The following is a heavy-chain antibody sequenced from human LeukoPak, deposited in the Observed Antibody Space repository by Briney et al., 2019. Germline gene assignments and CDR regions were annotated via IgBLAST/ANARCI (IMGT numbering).Heavy chain of an antibody. V-gene: IGHV3-21*01. CDR2: ISSSSSYI. CDR3: ARDYLYWGIDY. J-gene: IGHJ4*02. D-gene: IGHD3-16*01. Sequence: WGSLRLSCAASGFSFSSYSMNWVRQAPGKGLEWVSSISSSSSYIYYADSVKGRFTTSRDNAKNSLYLQMRSLRAEDTAVYYCARDYLYWGIDYWGQGTLVTVSS. CDR1: GFSFSSYS.